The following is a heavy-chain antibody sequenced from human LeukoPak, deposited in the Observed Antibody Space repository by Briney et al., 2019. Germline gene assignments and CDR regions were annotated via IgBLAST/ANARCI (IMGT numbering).Heavy chain of an antibody. CDR1: GDSISSGGYY. J-gene: IGHJ4*02. D-gene: IGHD4-11*01. CDR3: AREDYSHYFDY. CDR2: IYHSGST. Sequence: PSETLSLTCTVSGDSISSGGYYWSWIRQPPGKGLEWIGYIYHSGSTYYNPSLKSRVTISVDRSKNQFSLKLSSVTAADTAVYYCAREDYSHYFDYWGQGTLVTVSS. V-gene: IGHV4-30-2*01.